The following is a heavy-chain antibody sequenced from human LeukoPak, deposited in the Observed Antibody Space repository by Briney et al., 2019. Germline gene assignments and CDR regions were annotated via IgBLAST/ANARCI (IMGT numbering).Heavy chain of an antibody. CDR2: IGYTGDST. J-gene: IGHJ3*02. V-gene: IGHV3-23*01. Sequence: GGSLRLSCAASGFTFNSYAMNWVRQAPGKGLEWVSGIGYTGDSTFYADSVKGRFTVSRDSSNNTLYLHMNSLRAEDTALYYCAKSPTVDAAFDIWGQGTMVTVSS. CDR1: GFTFNSYA. D-gene: IGHD4-23*01. CDR3: AKSPTVDAAFDI.